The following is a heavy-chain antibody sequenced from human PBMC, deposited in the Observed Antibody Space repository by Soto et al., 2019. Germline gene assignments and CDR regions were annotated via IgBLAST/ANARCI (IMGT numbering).Heavy chain of an antibody. V-gene: IGHV3-15*07. CDR2: IKSKTDGGTT. CDR3: TTDPARIVLVPAAPPFRDYYYYYGMDV. J-gene: IGHJ6*02. D-gene: IGHD2-2*01. CDR1: GFTFSNAW. Sequence: GGSLRLSCSASGFTFSNAWMNWVRQAPGKGLEWVGRIKSKTDGGTTDYAAPVKGRFTISRDDSKNTLYLQMNSLKTEDTAVYYCTTDPARIVLVPAAPPFRDYYYYYGMDVWGQGTTVTVSS.